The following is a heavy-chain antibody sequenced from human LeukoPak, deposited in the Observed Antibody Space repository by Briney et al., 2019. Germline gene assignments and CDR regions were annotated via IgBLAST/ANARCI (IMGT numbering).Heavy chain of an antibody. CDR2: ISSSGSTI. CDR1: GFTFSNYA. J-gene: IGHJ5*02. D-gene: IGHD4/OR15-4a*01. V-gene: IGHV3-11*04. CDR3: ARDAGAGTQRDGWFDP. Sequence: GGTLRLSCAASGFTFSNYAMSWVRQAPGKGLEWVSYISSSGSTIYYADSVKGRFTISRDNAKNSLYLQMNSLGADDTAVYYCARDAGAGTQRDGWFDPWGQGTLVTVSS.